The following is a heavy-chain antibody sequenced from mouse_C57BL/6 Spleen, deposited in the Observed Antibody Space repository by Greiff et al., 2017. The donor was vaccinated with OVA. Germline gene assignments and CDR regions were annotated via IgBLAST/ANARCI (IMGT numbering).Heavy chain of an antibody. CDR1: GYTFTDYE. J-gene: IGHJ4*01. CDR2: IDPETGGT. Sequence: QVQLQHSGAELVRPGASVTLSCKASGYTFTDYEMHWVKQTPVHGLEWIGAIDPETGGTAYNQKFKGKAILTADKSSSTAYMELRSLTSEDSAVYYCTRGGGYYAMDYWGQGTSVTVSS. V-gene: IGHV1-15*01. CDR3: TRGGGYYAMDY.